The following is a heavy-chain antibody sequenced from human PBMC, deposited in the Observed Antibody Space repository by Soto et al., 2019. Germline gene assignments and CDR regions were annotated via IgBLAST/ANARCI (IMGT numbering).Heavy chain of an antibody. CDR3: VKDESINWYSGHFRH. V-gene: IGHV3-9*01. J-gene: IGHJ1*01. D-gene: IGHD6-13*01. CDR1: GFTFDDYA. Sequence: LRLSCAASGFTFDDYAMHWVRQVPGKGLEWVSGINWNSGSIGYADSVKGRFAISRDNAKNSLHLQMNSLRAEDTAFYYCVKDESINWYSGHFRHWGQGTLVTVSS. CDR2: INWNSGSI.